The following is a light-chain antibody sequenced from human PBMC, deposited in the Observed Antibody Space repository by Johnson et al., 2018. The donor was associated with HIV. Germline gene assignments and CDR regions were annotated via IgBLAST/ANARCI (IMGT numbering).Light chain of an antibody. CDR2: DND. CDR1: TSNIGDHS. V-gene: IGLV1-51*02. Sequence: QSVLTQPPSVSAAPGRWVTVSCSGTTSNIGDHSVSWFQHLPGAAPKLLIYDNDRRPSGVPDRFSGSKSAASATLDITGLQSGDEADYYCGTWDSRLSAWSFGTGTKVAGL. CDR3: GTWDSRLSAWS. J-gene: IGLJ1*01.